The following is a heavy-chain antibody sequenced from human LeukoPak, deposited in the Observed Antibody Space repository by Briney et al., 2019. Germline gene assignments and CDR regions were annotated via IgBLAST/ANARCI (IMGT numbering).Heavy chain of an antibody. CDR1: GFTFSSYG. D-gene: IGHD5-24*01. CDR3: AKDQEMATISDY. V-gene: IGHV3-30*02. CDR2: IRYDGSNK. Sequence: GGSLRLSCAASGFTFSSYGMRWVRQAPGKGLEWVAFIRYDGSNKYYADSVKGRFTISRDNSKNTLYLQMNSLRAEDTAVYYCAKDQEMATISDYWGQGTLVTVSS. J-gene: IGHJ4*02.